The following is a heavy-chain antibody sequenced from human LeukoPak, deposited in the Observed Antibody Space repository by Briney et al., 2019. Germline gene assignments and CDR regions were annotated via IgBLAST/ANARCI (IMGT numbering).Heavy chain of an antibody. Sequence: QSGGSLRLSCAASGFTFSSNAVSWVRQAPGKGLEWVSGISGSGDSIYYADSVKGRFTISRDNSKNTLYLQMNSLRAEDTAVYYCARVTGYYAFDVWGQGTMVTVSS. CDR3: ARVTGYYAFDV. J-gene: IGHJ3*01. CDR2: ISGSGDSI. D-gene: IGHD3-9*01. CDR1: GFTFSSNA. V-gene: IGHV3-23*01.